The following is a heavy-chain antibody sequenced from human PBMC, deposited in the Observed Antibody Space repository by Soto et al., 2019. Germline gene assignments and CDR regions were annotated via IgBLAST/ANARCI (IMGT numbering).Heavy chain of an antibody. J-gene: IGHJ4*02. CDR2: IYYSGST. CDR1: GGSVSSGSYY. CDR3: ARGPYSSGWYVVDY. V-gene: IGHV4-61*01. D-gene: IGHD6-19*01. Sequence: SETLSLTCTVSGGSVSSGSYYWSLILQPPGKGLEWIGYIYYSGSTNYNPSLKSRVTISVDTSKNQFSLKLSSVTAEDTAVYYCARGPYSSGWYVVDYWGQGTLVTVSS.